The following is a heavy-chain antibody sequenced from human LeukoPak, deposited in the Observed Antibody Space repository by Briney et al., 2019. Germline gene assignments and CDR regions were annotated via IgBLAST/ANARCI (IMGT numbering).Heavy chain of an antibody. D-gene: IGHD3-22*01. CDR1: GYTFSGYY. V-gene: IGHV1-2*02. Sequence: ASVKVSCKASGYTFSGYYMHWVRQAPGQGLEWMGWINPNSGGTNYQGRVTMTRDSSISTAYTELSRLRSDDTAVYYCARASYDSSDYEYFHHWGQGTLVTVSS. CDR3: ARASYDSSDYEYFHH. CDR2: INPNSGGT. J-gene: IGHJ1*01.